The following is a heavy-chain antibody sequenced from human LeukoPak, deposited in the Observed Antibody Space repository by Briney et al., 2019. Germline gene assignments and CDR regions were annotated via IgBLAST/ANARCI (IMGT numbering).Heavy chain of an antibody. D-gene: IGHD2-2*01. J-gene: IGHJ4*02. CDR3: AKGRSASNY. CDR2: ISYDGTNK. CDR1: GFTFSSYG. Sequence: PGGSLRLSCAASGFTFSSYGMHWVRQAPGKGLEWVALISYDGTNKYYGDSVKGRFTISRDNSKNTLYLQMNSLRAEDTAVYYCAKGRSASNYWGQATLVTV. V-gene: IGHV3-30*18.